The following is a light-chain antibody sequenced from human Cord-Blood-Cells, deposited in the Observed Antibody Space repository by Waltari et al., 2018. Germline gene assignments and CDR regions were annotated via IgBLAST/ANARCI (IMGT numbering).Light chain of an antibody. CDR2: AAS. CDR1: QSISSY. J-gene: IGKJ3*01. Sequence: DIQITQSPSSLSASVGDRVTITCRASQSISSYLNWYQQKPGKAPKLLIYAASSLQSGVPSRFSGSGTGTDFNLTISSLQPEDFATYYCQQSYSTPFTFGPGTKVDIK. CDR3: QQSYSTPFT. V-gene: IGKV1-39*01.